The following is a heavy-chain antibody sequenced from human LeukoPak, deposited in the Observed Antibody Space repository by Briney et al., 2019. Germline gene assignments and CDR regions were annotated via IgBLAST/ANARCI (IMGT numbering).Heavy chain of an antibody. D-gene: IGHD3-22*01. CDR3: ARATIRVFSDSSGSFDS. CDR2: INPKTGGT. V-gene: IGHV1-2*02. CDR1: GYTFTGYY. J-gene: IGHJ4*02. Sequence: ASVKVSCKASGYTFTGYYRHWVRQAPAQGGEGMGWINPKTGGTNYAQNFQGRVTMTRDTSINTTYMELRRLRSDDAAVYYCARATIRVFSDSSGSFDSWGQGTLVTVSS.